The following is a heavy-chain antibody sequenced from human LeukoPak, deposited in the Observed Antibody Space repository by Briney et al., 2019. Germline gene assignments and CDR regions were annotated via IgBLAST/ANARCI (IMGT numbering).Heavy chain of an antibody. CDR3: ARDGAAAGFADY. Sequence: PSETLSLTCTVSGGSISSGGYYRSWIRQPPGKGLEWIGYIYHSGSTYYNPSLKSRVTISVDRSKNQFSLKLISVTAADTAVYYCARDGAAAGFADYWGQGTLVTVSS. CDR1: GGSISSGGYY. J-gene: IGHJ4*02. D-gene: IGHD6-13*01. V-gene: IGHV4-30-2*01. CDR2: IYHSGST.